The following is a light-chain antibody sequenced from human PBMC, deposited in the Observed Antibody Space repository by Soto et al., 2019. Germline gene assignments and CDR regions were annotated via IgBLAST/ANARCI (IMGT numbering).Light chain of an antibody. CDR2: TAS. V-gene: IGKV1-9*01. CDR1: QGISQY. Sequence: DIHLNQSPALLSASVGDRVTITCRASQGISQYVAWYQQKPGKAPKLLIYTASTLQSGVPSRFSGSGSGTDFTLTISCLQSEDFATYYCQQYYSYSLTFGGGTKVDIK. CDR3: QQYYSYSLT. J-gene: IGKJ4*01.